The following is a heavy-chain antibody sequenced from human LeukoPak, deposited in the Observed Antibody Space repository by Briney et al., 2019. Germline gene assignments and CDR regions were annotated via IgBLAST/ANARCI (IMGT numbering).Heavy chain of an antibody. J-gene: IGHJ1*01. Sequence: GGFLRLSCAASGFTFSSYAMSWVRQAPGKGLEWVSAISGSGGSTYYADSVKGRFTISRENSKNTLYLQMNSLRAEDTAVYYCAKDFPRHCSSTSCYLGYFQHWGQGTLVTVSS. CDR1: GFTFSSYA. D-gene: IGHD2-2*01. CDR3: AKDFPRHCSSTSCYLGYFQH. V-gene: IGHV3-23*01. CDR2: ISGSGGST.